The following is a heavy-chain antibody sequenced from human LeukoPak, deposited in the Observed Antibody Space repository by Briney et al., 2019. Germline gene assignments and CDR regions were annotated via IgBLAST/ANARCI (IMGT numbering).Heavy chain of an antibody. CDR2: ISTYNYNT. CDR3: ARQVDTTMALPDY. D-gene: IGHD5-18*01. CDR1: LCTLTKQG. J-gene: IGHJ4*02. V-gene: IGHV1-18*01. Sequence: VSVPVSRQTCLCTLTKQGVSWVGQAPAQTLEGRGWISTYNYNTNYAQKFRGRVTLTKDTSTSTVYMELRSLRSDDTAIYYCARQVDTTMALPDYWGQGTLVTVSS.